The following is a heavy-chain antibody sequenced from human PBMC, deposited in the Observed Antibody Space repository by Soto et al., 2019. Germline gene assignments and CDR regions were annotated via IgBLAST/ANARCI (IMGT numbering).Heavy chain of an antibody. CDR3: ARGEYSSSSVFFGYYYYMDV. Sequence: GGSLRLSCAASGFTFSSYWMSWVRQAPGKGLEWVANIKQDGSEKYYVDSVKGRFTISRDNAKNSLYLQMNSLRAEDTAVYYCARGEYSSSSVFFGYYYYMDVWGKGTTVTVSS. D-gene: IGHD6-6*01. CDR1: GFTFSSYW. J-gene: IGHJ6*03. V-gene: IGHV3-7*04. CDR2: IKQDGSEK.